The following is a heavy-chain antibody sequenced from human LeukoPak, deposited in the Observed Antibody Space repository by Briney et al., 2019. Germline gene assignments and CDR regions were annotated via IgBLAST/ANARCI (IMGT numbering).Heavy chain of an antibody. D-gene: IGHD3-10*01. Sequence: KPSETLSLTCTVSGGSISSSSYYWGWIRQPPGKGLEWIGSIYYSGSTYYNPSLKSRVTISVDTSKNQFSLKLSSVTAADTAVYYCARLPQDYGSGIVLAWGQGTLVTVSS. V-gene: IGHV4-39*01. CDR3: ARLPQDYGSGIVLA. CDR1: GGSISSSSYY. J-gene: IGHJ5*02. CDR2: IYYSGST.